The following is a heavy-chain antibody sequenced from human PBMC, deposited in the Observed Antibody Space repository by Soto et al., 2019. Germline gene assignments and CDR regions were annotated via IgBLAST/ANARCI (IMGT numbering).Heavy chain of an antibody. D-gene: IGHD3-3*01. CDR2: IHSSGGT. Sequence: PSETLSLTCTVSGASIKSSNYFWGWIRQPPGKGLEFVGSIHSSGGTYYNPSLKSRVTVSVDLSNSHFSLSLKSLTATDTAVYYCAKAPGDYDFWSGYYYGMDVWGQGTTVTVSS. CDR3: AKAPGDYDFWSGYYYGMDV. CDR1: GASIKSSNYF. V-gene: IGHV4-39*02. J-gene: IGHJ6*02.